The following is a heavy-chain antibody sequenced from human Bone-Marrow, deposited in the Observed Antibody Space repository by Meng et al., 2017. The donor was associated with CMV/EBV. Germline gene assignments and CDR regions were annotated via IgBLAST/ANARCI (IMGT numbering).Heavy chain of an antibody. J-gene: IGHJ4*02. Sequence: GESLKISCAASGFTFSSYSMNWVRQAPGKGLEWVSSISSSSSYIYYADSVKGRFTISRDNAKNSLYLQMNSLRAEDTAVYYCARVLYSSSSPFDYWGQGTLVTFSS. CDR3: ARVLYSSSSPFDY. D-gene: IGHD6-6*01. CDR2: ISSSSSYI. V-gene: IGHV3-21*01. CDR1: GFTFSSYS.